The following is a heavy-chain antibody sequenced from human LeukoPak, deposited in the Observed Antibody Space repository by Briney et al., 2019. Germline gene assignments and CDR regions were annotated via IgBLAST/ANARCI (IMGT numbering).Heavy chain of an antibody. J-gene: IGHJ4*02. CDR1: GFTFSSYA. CDR2: ISYDGSNK. D-gene: IGHD2-2*01. CDR3: ARDLSYCSSTSCYSRPDY. V-gene: IGHV3-30-3*01. Sequence: GGSLRLSCAASGFTFSSYAMHWVRQAPGKGLEWVAVISYDGSNKYYADSVKGRFTISRDNSKNTLYLQVNSLRAEDTAVYYCARDLSYCSSTSCYSRPDYWGQGTLVTVSS.